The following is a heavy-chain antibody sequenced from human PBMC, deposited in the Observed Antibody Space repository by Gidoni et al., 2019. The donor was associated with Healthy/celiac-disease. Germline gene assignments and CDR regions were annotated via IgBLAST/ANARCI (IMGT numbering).Heavy chain of an antibody. D-gene: IGHD2-2*01. CDR2: ISGSGGRT. CDR1: GFTFRSYA. V-gene: IGHV3-23*01. CDR3: AKDLTPEKVPAQPFDY. Sequence: EVQLLESGGGLVQPGGSLRLSCAASGFTFRSYAMSWVRQAPGKGLEWVSAISGSGGRTYYADSVKGRFTISRDNSKNTLYLQMNSLRAEHTAVYYCAKDLTPEKVPAQPFDYWGQGTLVTVSS. J-gene: IGHJ4*02.